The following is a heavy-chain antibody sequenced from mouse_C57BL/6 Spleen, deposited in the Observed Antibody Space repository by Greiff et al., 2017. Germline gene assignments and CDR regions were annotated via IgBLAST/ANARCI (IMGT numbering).Heavy chain of an antibody. V-gene: IGHV3-1*01. Sequence: EVKLEASGPGMVKPSQSLSLPCTVSGYSITSGYDWHWIRPHPGNKLEWMGNISYSGSTNYNPSLKSRISITHDTSKNHFFLMFNSVTTEDTATYSRAREGDWNYFDYWGQGTTLTVSS. CDR3: AREGDWNYFDY. CDR1: GYSITSGYD. CDR2: ISYSGST. D-gene: IGHD4-1*01. J-gene: IGHJ2*01.